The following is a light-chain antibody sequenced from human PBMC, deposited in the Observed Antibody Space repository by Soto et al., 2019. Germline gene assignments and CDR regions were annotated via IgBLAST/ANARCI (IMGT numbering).Light chain of an antibody. CDR3: QQYGSSPPVT. V-gene: IGKV3-20*01. CDR1: QSVSSSY. CDR2: GAS. J-gene: IGKJ4*01. Sequence: EIVLTQSPGTLSLSPGERATLSCRASQSVSSSYLAWYQQKPGQAPRLLIYGASSRATGIPDRFSASGSGTDFTLTISRLEPEDFAVYYCQQYGSSPPVTCGGGTKVEIK.